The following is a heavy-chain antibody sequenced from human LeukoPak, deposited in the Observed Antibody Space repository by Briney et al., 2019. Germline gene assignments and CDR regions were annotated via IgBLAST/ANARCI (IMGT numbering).Heavy chain of an antibody. J-gene: IGHJ4*02. CDR2: ISGSGGST. V-gene: IGHV3-23*01. CDR1: GFTFSSSA. Sequence: GGSLRLSCAASGFTFSSSAMSWVRQAPGKGLEWVSAISGSGGSTYYADSVKGRFTISRDKSKNKLYLQMTRLIAEDPAISDCAKLPGGAFHFWGRGTRVSV. D-gene: IGHD2-2*01. CDR3: AKLPGGAFHF.